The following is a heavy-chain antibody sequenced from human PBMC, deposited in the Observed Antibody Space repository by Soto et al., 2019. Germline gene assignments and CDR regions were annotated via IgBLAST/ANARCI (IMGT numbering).Heavy chain of an antibody. J-gene: IGHJ4*02. CDR3: AKAKRGILPTTTGGLDY. Sequence: EVQLLESGGNLVQPGGSLRLSCAGSGFPFSTYAVSWVRQTRGKGLEWVSAISPTGGSTYYAASVRGRFTISRDNSKNTVFLQMSGLIAEDTAIYYCAKAKRGILPTTTGGLDYWGQGTVLSVSS. CDR2: ISPTGGST. D-gene: IGHD4-4*01. CDR1: GFPFSTYA. V-gene: IGHV3-23*01.